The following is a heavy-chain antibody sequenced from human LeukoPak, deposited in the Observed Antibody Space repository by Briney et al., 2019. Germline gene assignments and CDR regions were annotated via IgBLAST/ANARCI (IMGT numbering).Heavy chain of an antibody. J-gene: IGHJ6*03. CDR3: ARETSQKGAHYMDV. D-gene: IGHD3-16*01. V-gene: IGHV4-39*07. CDR2: IYYSGST. Sequence: PSETLSLTCTVSGGSISSNSYYWGWIRQPPGKGLKWIGSIYYSGSTYYNPSLKSRVTISVDTSKNQFSLKLTSVTVADTAVYYCARETSQKGAHYMDVWGKGTTVTISS. CDR1: GGSISSNSYY.